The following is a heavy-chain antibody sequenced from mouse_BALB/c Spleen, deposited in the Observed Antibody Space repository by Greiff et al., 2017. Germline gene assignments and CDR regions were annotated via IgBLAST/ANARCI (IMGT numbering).Heavy chain of an antibody. Sequence: DVMLVESGGGLVKPGGSLKLSCAASGFTFSSYAMSWVRQSPEKRLEWVAEISSGGSYTYYPDTVTGRFTISRDNAKNTLYLEMSSLRSEDTAMYYCARRYGSTYAMDYWGQGTSVTVSS. V-gene: IGHV5-9-4*01. D-gene: IGHD1-1*01. CDR2: ISSGGSYT. CDR1: GFTFSSYA. CDR3: ARRYGSTYAMDY. J-gene: IGHJ4*01.